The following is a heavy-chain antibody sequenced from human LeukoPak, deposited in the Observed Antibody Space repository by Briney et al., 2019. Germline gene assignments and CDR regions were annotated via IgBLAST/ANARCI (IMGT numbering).Heavy chain of an antibody. CDR2: IRYDGSNK. Sequence: GGSLRLSCAASGFTFTSYSMHWVRQAPGKGLGWVAFIRYDGSNKYYADSVKGRFTISRDNSKNTLYLRMNSLRAEDTAIYYCAKRIVVVVAATYYWGQGTLVTVSS. CDR3: AKRIVVVVAATYY. V-gene: IGHV3-30*02. J-gene: IGHJ4*02. CDR1: GFTFTSYS. D-gene: IGHD2-15*01.